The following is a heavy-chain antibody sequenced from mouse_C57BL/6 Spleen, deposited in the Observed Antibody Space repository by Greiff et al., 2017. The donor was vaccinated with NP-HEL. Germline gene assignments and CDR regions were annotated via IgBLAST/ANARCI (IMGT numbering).Heavy chain of an antibody. CDR1: GFNIKDDY. Sequence: VQLQQSGAELVRPGASVKLSCTASGFNIKDDYMHWVKQRPEQGLEWIGWIDPENGDTEYASKFQGKATITADTSSNTAYLQLSSLTSDDTAVYYCTCYGSSYGYFDVWGTGTTVTVSS. CDR3: TCYGSSYGYFDV. CDR2: IDPENGDT. D-gene: IGHD1-1*01. J-gene: IGHJ1*03. V-gene: IGHV14-4*01.